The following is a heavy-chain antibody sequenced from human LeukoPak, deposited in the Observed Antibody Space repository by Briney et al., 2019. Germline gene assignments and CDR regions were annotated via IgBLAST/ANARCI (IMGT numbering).Heavy chain of an antibody. J-gene: IGHJ4*02. Sequence: GASVQVSCKASGCTFSSYAISWVRQAPGQGLEWMGGIIPIFGTANYAQKFQGRVTITADESTSTAYMELSSLRSEDTAVYYCARSSGVVVKYWGQGTLVTVSS. V-gene: IGHV1-69*01. CDR2: IIPIFGTA. CDR1: GCTFSSYA. CDR3: ARSSGVVVKY. D-gene: IGHD3-3*01.